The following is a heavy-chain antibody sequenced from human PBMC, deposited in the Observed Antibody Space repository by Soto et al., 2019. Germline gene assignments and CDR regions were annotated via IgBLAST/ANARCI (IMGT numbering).Heavy chain of an antibody. J-gene: IGHJ6*03. V-gene: IGHV1-2*04. CDR2: INPNSGGT. CDR1: GYTFTGYY. D-gene: IGHD2-15*01. CDR3: ARDGRYFSGGRCYELNYYSYMDV. Sequence: GASVKVSCKASGYTFTGYYMHWVRQAPGQGLEWMGWINPNSGGTNYAQKFQGWVTMTRDTSISTAYMELSRLRSDDTAVYYCARDGRYFSGGRCYELNYYSYMDVCGKGTAVTVAS.